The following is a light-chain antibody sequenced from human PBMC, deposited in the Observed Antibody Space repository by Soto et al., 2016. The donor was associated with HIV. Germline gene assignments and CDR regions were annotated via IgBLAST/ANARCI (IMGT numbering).Light chain of an antibody. V-gene: IGKV1-39*01. CDR3: QQSYTTPPNT. Sequence: DIQMTQSPSSLSASVGDRVTITCRASQSISSYLNWYQQKPGKVPKLLIYSASNLQSGVPSRFSGSGSGTDFTLTISSLQPEDFAAYYCQQSYTTPPNTFGGGTTVEIK. J-gene: IGKJ4*01. CDR1: QSISSY. CDR2: SAS.